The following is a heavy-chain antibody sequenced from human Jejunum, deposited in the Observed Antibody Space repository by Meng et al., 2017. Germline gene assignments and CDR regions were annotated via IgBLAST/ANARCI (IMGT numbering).Heavy chain of an antibody. CDR2: ISRTSTSYI. D-gene: IGHD4-17*01. J-gene: IGHJ3*02. V-gene: IGHV3-21*01. Sequence: GGSLRLSCVASGFTFSNYNMHWVRQAPGKGLEWVSSISRTSTSYIYYADSVKGRFTISRDNDKNSLYLQMNSLSAEDTALYFCARPFHNDFADFDIWGQGTMVTVSS. CDR1: GFTFSNYN. CDR3: ARPFHNDFADFDI.